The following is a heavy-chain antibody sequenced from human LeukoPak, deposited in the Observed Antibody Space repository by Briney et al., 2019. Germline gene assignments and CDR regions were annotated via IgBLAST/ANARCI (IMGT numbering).Heavy chain of an antibody. Sequence: SETLSLTCTVSGGSISSGGYYWSWIRQHPGKGLEWIGYIYYSGSTYYNPSLKSRVTIPVDTSKNQFSLKLSSVAAADTAVYYCARALDSSGYYGVDYWGQGTLVTVSS. J-gene: IGHJ4*02. D-gene: IGHD3-22*01. CDR3: ARALDSSGYYGVDY. CDR2: IYYSGST. CDR1: GGSISSGGYY. V-gene: IGHV4-31*03.